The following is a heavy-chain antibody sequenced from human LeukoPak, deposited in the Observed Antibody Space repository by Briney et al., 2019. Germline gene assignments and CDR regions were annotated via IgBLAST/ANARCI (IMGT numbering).Heavy chain of an antibody. CDR3: ARTTYSSGWFDY. CDR1: GYTFTGYY. J-gene: IGHJ5*01. V-gene: IGHV1-2*02. Sequence: ASVKDSCKASGYTFTGYYMHWVRQAPGQGLEWMGWINPNSGGTNYAQKFPGRVTMTRDTSISTAYMELSRLRSDDTAVYYCARTTYSSGWFDYWGQGTLVTVSS. D-gene: IGHD6-19*01. CDR2: INPNSGGT.